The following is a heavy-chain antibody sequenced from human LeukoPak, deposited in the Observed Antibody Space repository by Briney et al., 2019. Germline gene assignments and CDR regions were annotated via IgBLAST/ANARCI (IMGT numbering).Heavy chain of an antibody. CDR3: ARSSSSQKKPSTPLYY. J-gene: IGHJ4*02. D-gene: IGHD6-13*01. Sequence: PSETLSLTCTVSGGSISSGDYYWSWIRQPPGKGLEWIGYIYYSGSTYYNPSLKSRVTISVDTSKNQFSLKLSSVTAADTAVYYCARSSSSQKKPSTPLYYWGQGTLVTVSS. CDR1: GGSISSGDYY. CDR2: IYYSGST. V-gene: IGHV4-30-4*01.